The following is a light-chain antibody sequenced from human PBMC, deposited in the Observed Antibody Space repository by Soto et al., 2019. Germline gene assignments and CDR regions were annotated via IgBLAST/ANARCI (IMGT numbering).Light chain of an antibody. CDR3: QQYNNWPPWT. V-gene: IGKV3-15*01. J-gene: IGKJ1*01. CDR2: GAS. Sequence: EIVMTQSPSTLSVSPGERATLSCRASQSVSSNLAWYQQKPGQAPRLLIYGASTRATGIPHRFSGSGSGTEFTLTISSLQSEDFAVYYCQQYNNWPPWTFGQGTKVDIK. CDR1: QSVSSN.